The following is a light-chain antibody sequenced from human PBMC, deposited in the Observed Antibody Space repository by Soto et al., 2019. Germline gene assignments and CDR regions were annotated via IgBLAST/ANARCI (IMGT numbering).Light chain of an antibody. CDR3: QQYGSSPWT. CDR2: DAY. Sequence: EIVLTKSPVTLSLSQGERATLSCRASQSVSSYLAWYQQKPGQAHRLLIYDAYNRATGIPARFSGSGSGTDFTLTIENLEPEDFAVYYCQQYGSSPWTFGQGTKVDIK. V-gene: IGKV3-11*01. CDR1: QSVSSY. J-gene: IGKJ1*01.